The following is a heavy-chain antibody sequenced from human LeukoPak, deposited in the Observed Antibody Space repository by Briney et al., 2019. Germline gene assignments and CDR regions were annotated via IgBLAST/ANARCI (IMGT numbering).Heavy chain of an antibody. V-gene: IGHV1-69*04. CDR2: IIPILGIA. J-gene: IGHJ4*02. CDR1: GGTFSIYA. CDR3: AGDGSIVGAVDY. D-gene: IGHD1-26*01. Sequence: GASVKVSCTASGGTFSIYAISWVRQAPGQGLEWMGRIIPILGIAKYAQKFQGRVTITADKSTSTAYTELSRLRSEDTAGYYRAGDGSIVGAVDYWGQGTLVTVSS.